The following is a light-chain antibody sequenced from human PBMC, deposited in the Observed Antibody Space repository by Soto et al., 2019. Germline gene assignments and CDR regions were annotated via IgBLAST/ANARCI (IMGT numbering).Light chain of an antibody. CDR1: QSVNSAY. V-gene: IGKV3-20*01. CDR3: QHYGGSLWT. J-gene: IGKJ1*01. CDR2: GAS. Sequence: EIVLTQSPGTLSLSPGERGTLSCRASQSVNSAYLGWYQQRPGQAPRLLVYGASTRATGIPDRFSGSGSGTDFTLTISRLEPEDFAVYYCQHYGGSLWTFGQGTKIEIK.